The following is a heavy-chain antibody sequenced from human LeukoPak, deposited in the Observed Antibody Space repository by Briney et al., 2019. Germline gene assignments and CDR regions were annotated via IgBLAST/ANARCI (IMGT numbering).Heavy chain of an antibody. J-gene: IGHJ4*02. CDR2: IRSKAYGGTT. Sequence: GGSLRLSCTASGFTFGDYAMSWVRQAPGKGLEWVGFIRSKAYGGTTEYAASVKGRFTISRDDSRSIAYLQTNSLKTEDTAVYYCTRGNHYYDSSGYSYWGQGTLVTVSS. V-gene: IGHV3-49*04. CDR1: GFTFGDYA. CDR3: TRGNHYYDSSGYSY. D-gene: IGHD3-22*01.